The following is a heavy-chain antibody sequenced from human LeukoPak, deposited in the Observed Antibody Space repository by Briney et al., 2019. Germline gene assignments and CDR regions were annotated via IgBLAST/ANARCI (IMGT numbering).Heavy chain of an antibody. D-gene: IGHD6-13*01. V-gene: IGHV4-59*08. J-gene: IGHJ4*02. CDR1: GGSISSYY. CDR3: ASPGRYSSWYQY. CDR2: IYYSGST. Sequence: PSETLSLTCTVSGGSISSYYWSWIRQPPGKGLEWIGYIYYSGSTNYNPSLKSRVTISVDTSKNQFSLKLSSVTAADTAVYYCASPGRYSSWYQYWGQGTLVTVSS.